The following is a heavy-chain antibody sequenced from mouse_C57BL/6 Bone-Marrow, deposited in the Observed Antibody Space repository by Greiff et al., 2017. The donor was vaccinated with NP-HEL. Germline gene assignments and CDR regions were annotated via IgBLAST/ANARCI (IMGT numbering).Heavy chain of an antibody. CDR2: IHPNSGST. CDR1: GYTFTSYW. D-gene: IGHD3-3*01. V-gene: IGHV1-64*01. Sequence: QVQLQQPGAELVKPGASVKLSCKASGYTFTSYWMHWVKQRPGQGLEWIGMIHPNSGSTNYNEKFKSKATLTVDKSSSTAYMQLSSLTSEHSAVYYCARLGISDYAMDYWGQGTSVTVSS. J-gene: IGHJ4*01. CDR3: ARLGISDYAMDY.